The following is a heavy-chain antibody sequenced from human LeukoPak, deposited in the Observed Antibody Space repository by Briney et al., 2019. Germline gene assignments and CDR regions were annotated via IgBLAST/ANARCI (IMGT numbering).Heavy chain of an antibody. V-gene: IGHV3-33*01. J-gene: IGHJ4*02. CDR1: GFTFSSYG. D-gene: IGHD5-24*01. CDR3: ARVGEMGEIDY. CDR2: IWYDGSNK. Sequence: GGSLRLSCAASGFTFSSYGMHWVRQAPGKGLEWVAVIWYDGSNKYYADSVKGRFTISRDNPENTLYLQMNSLRAEDTAVYYCARVGEMGEIDYWGQGTLVTVSS.